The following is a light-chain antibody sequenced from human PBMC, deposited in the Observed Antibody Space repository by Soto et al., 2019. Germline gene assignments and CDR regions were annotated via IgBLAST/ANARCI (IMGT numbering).Light chain of an antibody. Sequence: EIVLTQSAGTLSFSPGEIATRSFRASQSVSSTYLAWYQQKPGQAPRLLIHGASTRATGIPARFSGSGSGTEFTLTISSLQSEDFAVYYCQQYNNWWTFGQGTKVDNK. CDR3: QQYNNWWT. V-gene: IGKV3-15*01. J-gene: IGKJ1*01. CDR1: QSVSSTY. CDR2: GAS.